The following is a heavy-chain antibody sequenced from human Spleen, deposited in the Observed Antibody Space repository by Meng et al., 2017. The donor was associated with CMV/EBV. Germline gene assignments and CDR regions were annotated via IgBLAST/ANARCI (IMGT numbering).Heavy chain of an antibody. Sequence: SVKVSCKASGGTFSSYAISWVRQAPGQGLEWMGGIIPIFGTANYAQKFQGRVTITTDESTSTAYMELSSLRSEDTAVYYCARDIVVEPTARGRHYYAMDVWGQGTTVTVSS. CDR1: GGTFSSYA. J-gene: IGHJ6*02. CDR3: ARDIVVEPTARGRHYYAMDV. CDR2: IIPIFGTA. V-gene: IGHV1-69*05. D-gene: IGHD2-2*01.